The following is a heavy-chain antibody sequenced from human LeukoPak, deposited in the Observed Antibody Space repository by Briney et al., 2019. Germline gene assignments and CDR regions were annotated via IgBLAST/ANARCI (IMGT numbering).Heavy chain of an antibody. J-gene: IGHJ5*02. CDR2: ISSSASTI. CDR1: RFTFSDYY. CDR3: ASQGYNWNYLSP. V-gene: IGHV3-11*04. D-gene: IGHD1-7*01. Sequence: PGGSLRLSCAGSRFTFSDYYMSWIRQAPGKGLEWVSYISSSASTIYYADSVKGRFTISRDNARNSLYLQMNSLRAEDTAVYYCASQGYNWNYLSPWGQGTLVTVSS.